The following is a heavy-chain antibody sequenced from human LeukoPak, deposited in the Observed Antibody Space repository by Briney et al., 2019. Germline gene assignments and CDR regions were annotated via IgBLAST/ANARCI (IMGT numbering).Heavy chain of an antibody. CDR2: MRYDGNNK. V-gene: IGHV3-30*02. D-gene: IGHD7-27*01. CDR3: AKEEGNTLGDY. CDR1: GFTFSSYG. Sequence: PGGSLRLSCTTSGFTFSSYGMHWVRQAPGKGLEWVAFMRYDGNNKYYADSVKGRFTISRDNSKNTLYLQMNSLRSEDTAMYYCAKEEGNTLGDYWGQGTMVTVSS. J-gene: IGHJ4*02.